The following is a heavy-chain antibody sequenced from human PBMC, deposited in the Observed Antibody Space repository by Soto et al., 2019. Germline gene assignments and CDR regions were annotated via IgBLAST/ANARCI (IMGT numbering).Heavy chain of an antibody. V-gene: IGHV1-3*01. CDR2: INAGNGNT. Sequence: QVQLVQSGAEVKKPGASVKVSCKASGYTFTSYAMHWVRQAPGQRLEWMGWINAGNGNTKYSQKFQGRVTITRDTSASTAYMELSSLRSEDTAVYYCARASNTIFGVATLRYYYGMDVWGQGTTVTVSS. J-gene: IGHJ6*02. CDR3: ARASNTIFGVATLRYYYGMDV. CDR1: GYTFTSYA. D-gene: IGHD3-3*01.